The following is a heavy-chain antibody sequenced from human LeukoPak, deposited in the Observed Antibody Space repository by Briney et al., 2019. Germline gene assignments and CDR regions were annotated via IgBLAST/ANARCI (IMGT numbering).Heavy chain of an antibody. J-gene: IGHJ4*02. CDR1: GFTFSSDA. V-gene: IGHV3-23*01. Sequence: GGSLRLSCAASGFTFSSDAMSWVRQAPGKGLEWVSAISGSGGSTYYADSVKGRFTISRDNSKNTLYLQMNSLRAEDTAVYYCARGRRIAVAAPYFDYWGQGTLVTVSS. D-gene: IGHD6-19*01. CDR3: ARGRRIAVAAPYFDY. CDR2: ISGSGGST.